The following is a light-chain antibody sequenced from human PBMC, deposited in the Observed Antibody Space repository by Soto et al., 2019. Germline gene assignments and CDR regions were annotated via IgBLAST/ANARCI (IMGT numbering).Light chain of an antibody. CDR3: QQCNRYPIT. Sequence: DIQMTQSPSSVSASVGDTVTITCRASQGISSWLAWFQQKPGKAPKLLIYDASSLESGVPSRFSGSGSRTEFTLTISSLQPDDSATYYCQQCNRYPITFGQGTRLEIK. CDR1: QGISSW. CDR2: DAS. V-gene: IGKV1D-16*01. J-gene: IGKJ5*01.